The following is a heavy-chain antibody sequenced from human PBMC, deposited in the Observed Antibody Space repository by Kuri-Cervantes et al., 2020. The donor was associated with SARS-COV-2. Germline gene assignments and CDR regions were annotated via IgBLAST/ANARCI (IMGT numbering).Heavy chain of an antibody. CDR3: ARARFDFWSGFFPRTL. D-gene: IGHD3-3*01. V-gene: IGHV3-48*03. CDR2: ISSSGSTI. Sequence: GESLKISCAAPGFTFSSYVMSWVRQAPGKGLEWVSYISSSGSTIYYADSVKGRFTISRDNAKNSLYLQMNSLRADDTAVYYCARARFDFWSGFFPRTLWGQGTLVTVSS. J-gene: IGHJ4*02. CDR1: GFTFSSYV.